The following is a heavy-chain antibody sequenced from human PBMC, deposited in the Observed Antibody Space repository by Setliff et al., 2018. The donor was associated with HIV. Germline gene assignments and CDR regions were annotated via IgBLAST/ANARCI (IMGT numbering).Heavy chain of an antibody. CDR3: ASFFVTTVTNQDY. D-gene: IGHD4-17*01. CDR1: GGSISSDNW. V-gene: IGHV4-4*02. CDR2: IYHSEYT. J-gene: IGHJ4*02. Sequence: SETLSLTCAVSGGSISSDNWWTWVRQAPGKGLEWIGEIYHSEYTNYNPSLKSRVSMSVDKSKNQFSVKLTSVTAADTAMYYCASFFVTTVTNQDYWGQGTPVTVSS.